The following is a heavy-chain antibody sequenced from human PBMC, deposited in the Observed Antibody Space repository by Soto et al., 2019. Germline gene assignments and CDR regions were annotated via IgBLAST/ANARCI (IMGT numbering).Heavy chain of an antibody. CDR2: INAGNGNT. CDR3: EGSIVVVTALDY. J-gene: IGHJ4*02. V-gene: IGHV1-3*05. D-gene: IGHD2-21*02. Sequence: QVQLVQSGAEEKKPGASVKVSCKASGYTFTSYAMHWVRQAPGQRLEWMGWINAGNGNTKYSQKFQGRVTITRDTSACTAYMELNSLKSDATAVYYREGSIVVVTALDYWGQGTPVTVSS. CDR1: GYTFTSYA.